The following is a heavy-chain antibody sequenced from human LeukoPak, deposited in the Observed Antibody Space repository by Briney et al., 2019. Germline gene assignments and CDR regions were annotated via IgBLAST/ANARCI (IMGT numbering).Heavy chain of an antibody. V-gene: IGHV3-11*06. CDR3: ARGTLGAWGW. D-gene: IGHD6-19*01. CDR1: GFTFSDYY. CDR2: ISGSSGYT. Sequence: PGGSLRLSCEASGFTFSDYYMSWVRQAPGKGLEWVSYISGSSGYTKYADSVKGRFTISRDNAKNSLYLQMNSLRAEDTAVYFCARGTLGAWGWWGQGTLVTVSS. J-gene: IGHJ4*02.